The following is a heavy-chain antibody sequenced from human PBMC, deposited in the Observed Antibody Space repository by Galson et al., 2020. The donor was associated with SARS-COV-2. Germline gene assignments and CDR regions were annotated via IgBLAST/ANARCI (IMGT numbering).Heavy chain of an antibody. Sequence: SETLSLTCTVSGGSISSYYWSWIRQPPGKGLEWIGYIYYSGSTNYNPSLKSRVTISVDTSKNQFSLKLSSVTAADTAVYYCARVRGWLLGFDFDYWGQGTLVTVSS. CDR2: IYYSGST. J-gene: IGHJ4*02. CDR1: GGSISSYY. CDR3: ARVRGWLLGFDFDY. V-gene: IGHV4-59*13. D-gene: IGHD2-15*01.